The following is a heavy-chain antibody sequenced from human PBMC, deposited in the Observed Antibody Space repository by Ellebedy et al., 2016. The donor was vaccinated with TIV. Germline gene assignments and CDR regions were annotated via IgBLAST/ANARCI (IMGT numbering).Heavy chain of an antibody. CDR1: GFTFTSYA. CDR3: AKAMYPSGIQWKNFES. D-gene: IGHD3-10*01. Sequence: GESLKISCAASGFTFTSYAMNWVRQAPGKGLEWVSGISGGGFSTYYADSVKGRFTISRDDSKNTVYVQMNSLRAEDTAVYYCAKAMYPSGIQWKNFESWGQGTLVIVSS. CDR2: ISGGGFST. J-gene: IGHJ4*02. V-gene: IGHV3-23*01.